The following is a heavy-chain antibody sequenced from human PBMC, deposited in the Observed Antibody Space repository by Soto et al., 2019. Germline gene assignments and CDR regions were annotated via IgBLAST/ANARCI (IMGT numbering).Heavy chain of an antibody. J-gene: IGHJ4*02. D-gene: IGHD4-17*01. V-gene: IGHV3-9*01. Sequence: GGSLRLSCAASGFTFDDYAMHWVRQAPGKGLEWVSGISWNSGSIGYADSVKGRFTISRDNAKNSLYLQMNSLRAEDTALYYCAKDHDYGDYFDYWGQGTLVTVSS. CDR2: ISWNSGSI. CDR1: GFTFDDYA. CDR3: AKDHDYGDYFDY.